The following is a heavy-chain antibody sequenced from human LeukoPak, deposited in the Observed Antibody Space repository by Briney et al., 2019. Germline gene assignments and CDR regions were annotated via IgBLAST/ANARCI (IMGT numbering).Heavy chain of an antibody. CDR2: ISYDGSNK. D-gene: IGHD2/OR15-2a*01. J-gene: IGHJ4*02. V-gene: IGHV3-30*04. Sequence: GGSLRLSCAASGFTFSSYAMHWVRQAPGKGLEWVAVISYDGSNKYYADSVKGRFTISKDNAKNTVYLQMNSLRAEDTAVYYCVSFYETYWGRGTLVTVSS. CDR3: VSFYETY. CDR1: GFTFSSYA.